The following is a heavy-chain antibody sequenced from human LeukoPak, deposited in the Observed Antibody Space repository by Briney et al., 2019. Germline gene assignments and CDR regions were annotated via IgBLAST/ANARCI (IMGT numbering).Heavy chain of an antibody. J-gene: IGHJ6*02. CDR1: GFTFSNYA. Sequence: GGSLRLSCTASGFTFSNYAMSWVRQAPGKGLEWVSTISGSDGSTYYADSVKGRFTISRDNAKNSLYLQMNSLRAEDTAVYYCARDTGLPTYYYGMDVWGQGTTVTVSS. V-gene: IGHV3-23*01. D-gene: IGHD5-12*01. CDR3: ARDTGLPTYYYGMDV. CDR2: ISGSDGST.